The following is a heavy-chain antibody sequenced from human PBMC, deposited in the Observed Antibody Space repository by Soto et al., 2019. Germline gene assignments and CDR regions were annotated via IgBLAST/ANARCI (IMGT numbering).Heavy chain of an antibody. V-gene: IGHV3-30*03. CDR1: GFTFSSYG. J-gene: IGHJ4*02. CDR3: ARAPRAYYVFWSGFLFGDY. D-gene: IGHD3-3*01. Sequence: QVQVVESGGGVVQPGRSLRLSCAASGFTFSSYGMHWVRQAPGKGLEWVAVISYDGSNKYYADSVKGRFTISRDNSKNTLYLQMNSLRTEDTAVYYCARAPRAYYVFWSGFLFGDYWGQGTLVTVSS. CDR2: ISYDGSNK.